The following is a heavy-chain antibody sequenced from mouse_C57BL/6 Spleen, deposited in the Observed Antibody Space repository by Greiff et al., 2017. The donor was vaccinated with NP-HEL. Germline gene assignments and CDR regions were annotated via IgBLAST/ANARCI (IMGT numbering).Heavy chain of an antibody. Sequence: EVQLQQSGAELVRPGASVKLSCTASGFNIKDDYMHWVKQRPEQGLEWIGWLDPENGDTVYASKFQGKATITVDTSSNTAYLQLSSLTSEDTAVYYCSAYLDYWGQGTTLTVSS. V-gene: IGHV14-4*01. CDR1: GFNIKDDY. CDR2: LDPENGDT. J-gene: IGHJ2*01. CDR3: SAYLDY.